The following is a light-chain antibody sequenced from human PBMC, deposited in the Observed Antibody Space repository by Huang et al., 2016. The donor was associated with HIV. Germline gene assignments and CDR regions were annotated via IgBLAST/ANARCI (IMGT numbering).Light chain of an antibody. CDR3: QQYNDWRT. CDR1: QSIGTT. Sequence: EIVMTQSPATLSVSPGERATLSCRASQSIGTTLAWYQQKPGQAPRLLIYGAFTRAPGIPVRFSGSGSGTEFTLSISSLQSEDFAIYYCQQYNDWRTFGQGTKVET. J-gene: IGKJ1*01. CDR2: GAF. V-gene: IGKV3-15*01.